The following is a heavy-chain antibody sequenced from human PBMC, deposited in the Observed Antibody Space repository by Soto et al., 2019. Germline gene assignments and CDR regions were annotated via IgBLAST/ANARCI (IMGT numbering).Heavy chain of an antibody. CDR3: ANSIGSDTIFGVVIIPVARFDY. V-gene: IGHV3-23*01. CDR2: ISGSGGST. Sequence: PGGSLRLSCAASGFTFSSYAMSWVRQAPGKGLEWVSAISGSGGSTYYADSVKGRFTISRDNSKNTLYLQMNSLRAEDTAVYYCANSIGSDTIFGVVIIPVARFDYWGQGTLVTVSS. CDR1: GFTFSSYA. J-gene: IGHJ4*02. D-gene: IGHD3-3*01.